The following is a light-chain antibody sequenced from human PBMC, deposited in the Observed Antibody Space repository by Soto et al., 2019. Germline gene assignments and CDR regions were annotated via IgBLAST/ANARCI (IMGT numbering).Light chain of an antibody. V-gene: IGLV2-11*01. CDR3: CSYAGSPRYV. Sequence: QSVLTQPRSVSGSPGQSVTISCTGTSSDVGGYNYVSWYQQHPGKAPKVMIYDVSERPSGVPDRFSGSKSGNKASLTISGLQAEEEDDYYCCSYAGSPRYVFGTGTKLTVL. J-gene: IGLJ1*01. CDR1: SSDVGGYNY. CDR2: DVS.